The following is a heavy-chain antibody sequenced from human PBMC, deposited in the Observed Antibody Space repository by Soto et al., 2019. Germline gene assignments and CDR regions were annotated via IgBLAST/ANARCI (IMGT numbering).Heavy chain of an antibody. Sequence: EVQLVESGGGLVQPGGSLSLSCAASGFTFSTYWMHWVRQVPGKGLVWVARINSDGSTTSYADSVKGRFTISRDNAKNTLCLKMNSLRAEDTAVYYCAGGVATLLAWGQGTLVTVSS. CDR1: GFTFSTYW. CDR3: AGGVATLLA. J-gene: IGHJ5*02. V-gene: IGHV3-74*01. D-gene: IGHD5-12*01. CDR2: INSDGSTT.